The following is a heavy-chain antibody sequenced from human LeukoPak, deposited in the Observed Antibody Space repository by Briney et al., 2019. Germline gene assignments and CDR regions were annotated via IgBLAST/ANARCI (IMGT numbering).Heavy chain of an antibody. CDR1: GFTFSSYA. CDR2: ISDSGGST. V-gene: IGHV3-23*01. J-gene: IGHJ4*02. Sequence: GGSLRLSCVASGFTFSSYAMSWVRQALGKGLEWVSVISDSGGSTYYADSVKGRFTISRDNSKNTLYLQMNSLRAEDTAVYYCAKVRQEGFYYDSSGYSNFDYWGQGTLVTVSS. D-gene: IGHD3-22*01. CDR3: AKVRQEGFYYDSSGYSNFDY.